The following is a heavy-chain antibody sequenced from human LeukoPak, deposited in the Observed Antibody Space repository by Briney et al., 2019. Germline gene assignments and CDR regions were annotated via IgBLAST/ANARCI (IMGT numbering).Heavy chain of an antibody. CDR1: GFTFSSYA. D-gene: IGHD3-22*01. J-gene: IGHJ6*02. CDR2: ISYDGSNK. V-gene: IGHV3-30-3*01. Sequence: GGSLRLSCAASGFTFSSYAMHWVRQAPGKGLEWVAVISYDGSNKYYADSVKGRFTISRDNSKNTLYLQMNSLRAEDTAVYYCARKDDYYYDSNGRLPYYYGMDVWGQGTTVTVSS. CDR3: ARKDDYYYDSNGRLPYYYGMDV.